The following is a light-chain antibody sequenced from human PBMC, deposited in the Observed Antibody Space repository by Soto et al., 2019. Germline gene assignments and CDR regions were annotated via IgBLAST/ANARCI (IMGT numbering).Light chain of an antibody. Sequence: WTPYHCNKYMSPGERATLSCRASQSVSSSYLAWYQQKPGQAPRLLIYGASSRATGIPDRFSGSGSGTDFTLTISRLEPEDFAVYYCQQYGSPPTTFGQGTKVDIK. CDR3: QQYGSPPTT. CDR1: QSVSSSY. CDR2: GAS. V-gene: IGKV3-20*01. J-gene: IGKJ1*01.